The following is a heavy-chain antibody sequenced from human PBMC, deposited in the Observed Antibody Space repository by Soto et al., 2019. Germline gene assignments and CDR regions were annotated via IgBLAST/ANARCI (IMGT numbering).Heavy chain of an antibody. D-gene: IGHD3-3*01. V-gene: IGHV4-59*13. CDR3: ARGVYDYWSGYDAGSGLDV. CDR1: GDSMSPFY. CDR2: IYYSGNT. J-gene: IGHJ6*02. Sequence: QVPLQESGPGLVKPSETLSLTCTVSGDSMSPFYWNWIRQSPGKGLEWIGYIYYSGNTNYNPSLKSRVAISVDTSKNPFCLKLSSVSAADTAVYYCARGVYDYWSGYDAGSGLDVWGQGTTGTVSS.